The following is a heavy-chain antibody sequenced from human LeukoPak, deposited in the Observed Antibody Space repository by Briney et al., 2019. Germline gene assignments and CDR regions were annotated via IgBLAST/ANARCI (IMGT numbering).Heavy chain of an antibody. Sequence: APLKLSCKASGYTFTSSVISWVRQAPGQGLEWMGWISAYNGNTNYAQKLQCRVTMTTDTSTSTAYMELRSLRSADTAVYYCARAPAAHSYGYPYFDYWGQGTLVTVSS. D-gene: IGHD5-18*01. CDR1: GYTFTSSV. CDR3: ARAPAAHSYGYPYFDY. CDR2: ISAYNGNT. J-gene: IGHJ4*02. V-gene: IGHV1-18*04.